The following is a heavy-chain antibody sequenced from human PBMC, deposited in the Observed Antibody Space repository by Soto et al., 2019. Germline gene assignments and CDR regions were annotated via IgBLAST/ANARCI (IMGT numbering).Heavy chain of an antibody. J-gene: IGHJ6*02. Sequence: GGSRRLSCAASGFTFSSYWMHWVRQAPGKGLVWVSRMNEDGGTTDYADSVKGRFTISRDNAKNTLYLQMNSLRVEDTAVYYCASDLSGRADVWGQGTTVTVSS. CDR2: MNEDGGTT. CDR3: ASDLSGRADV. CDR1: GFTFSSYW. V-gene: IGHV3-74*01. D-gene: IGHD3-10*01.